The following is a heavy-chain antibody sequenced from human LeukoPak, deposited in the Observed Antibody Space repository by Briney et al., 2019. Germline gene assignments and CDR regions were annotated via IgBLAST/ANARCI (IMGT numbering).Heavy chain of an antibody. CDR1: GLTFSTYA. D-gene: IGHD5-18*01. Sequence: GGPLRLSCAASGLTFSTYAMSWVRQAPGKGLQWVSAISGSGGSTYYADSVKGRFTISRDNSKNTLYLQITSLRAEDSAVYYCAKDAVSGYNYGYSYFDYWGQGTLVTVSS. J-gene: IGHJ4*02. CDR2: ISGSGGST. CDR3: AKDAVSGYNYGYSYFDY. V-gene: IGHV3-23*01.